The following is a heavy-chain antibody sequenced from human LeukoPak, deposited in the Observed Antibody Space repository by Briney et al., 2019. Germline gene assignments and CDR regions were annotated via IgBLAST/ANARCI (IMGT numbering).Heavy chain of an antibody. CDR1: GFTFSSYS. V-gene: IGHV3-48*01. Sequence: GGSLRLSCAASGFTFSSYSMNWVRQAPGKGLEWISYISGSSDTRYYADSVKGRFTISRDNAKNPLYLQMNSLRAEDTAVYYCARAPYTSGWYRGDNDYWGQGTLVTVSS. CDR3: ARAPYTSGWYRGDNDY. D-gene: IGHD6-19*01. J-gene: IGHJ4*02. CDR2: ISGSSDTR.